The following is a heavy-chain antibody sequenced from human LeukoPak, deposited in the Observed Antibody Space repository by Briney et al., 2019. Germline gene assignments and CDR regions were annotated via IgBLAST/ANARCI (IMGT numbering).Heavy chain of an antibody. J-gene: IGHJ4*02. Sequence: SETLSLTCTVSGGSILSSSYYWGWIRQPPGKGLEWIGSIYYSGITYYNSSLKSRVTISVDTSKNQFSLKLNSVTAADTAVYYCARGSSAARPNFDYWGQGTLVTVSS. CDR2: IYYSGIT. CDR3: ARGSSAARPNFDY. CDR1: GGSILSSSYY. V-gene: IGHV4-39*07. D-gene: IGHD6-6*01.